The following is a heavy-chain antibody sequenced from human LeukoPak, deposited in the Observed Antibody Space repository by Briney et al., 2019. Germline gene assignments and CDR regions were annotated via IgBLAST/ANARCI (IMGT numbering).Heavy chain of an antibody. CDR3: ARGSYDFWSGYQVYFDY. V-gene: IGHV3-23*01. J-gene: IGHJ4*02. D-gene: IGHD3-3*01. CDR2: ISGSAHKI. Sequence: GGSLRLSCVASGITFSNYAVSWVRQAPDKGLDWVSVISGSAHKIRYADSVKGRFTISRDNSKNTLYLQMNSLRAEDTAVYYCARGSYDFWSGYQVYFDYWGQGTLVTVSS. CDR1: GITFSNYA.